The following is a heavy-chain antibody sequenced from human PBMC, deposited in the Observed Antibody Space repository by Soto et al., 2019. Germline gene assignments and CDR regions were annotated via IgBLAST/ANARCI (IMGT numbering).Heavy chain of an antibody. J-gene: IGHJ3*02. V-gene: IGHV1-18*01. CDR3: ARDGRDYGDHDAFDI. CDR1: GYTFTSSG. CDR2: ISAYNGNT. Sequence: ASVKVSCKASGYTFTSSGISWVRQAPGQGLEWMGWISAYNGNTNYAQKLQGRVTMTTDTSTSTAYMELRSLRSDDTAVYYCARDGRDYGDHDAFDIWGQGTMVTVSS. D-gene: IGHD4-17*01.